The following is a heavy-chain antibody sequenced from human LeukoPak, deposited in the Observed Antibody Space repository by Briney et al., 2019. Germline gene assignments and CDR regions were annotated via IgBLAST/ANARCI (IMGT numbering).Heavy chain of an antibody. Sequence: GGSLRLSCAASGFTFSSYWMHWVRQAPGKGLVWVSRINSDGSSTSYADSVKGRFTISRDNAKNTLYLQMNSLRAEDTAVYYCARDNIGGRYCSSTSCYFYYYYYMDVWGKGTTVTVSS. D-gene: IGHD2-2*01. CDR1: GFTFSSYW. J-gene: IGHJ6*03. CDR3: ARDNIGGRYCSSTSCYFYYYYYMDV. CDR2: INSDGSST. V-gene: IGHV3-74*01.